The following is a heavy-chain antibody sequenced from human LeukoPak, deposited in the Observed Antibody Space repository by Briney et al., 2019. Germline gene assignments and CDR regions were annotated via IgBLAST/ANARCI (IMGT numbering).Heavy chain of an antibody. J-gene: IGHJ4*02. D-gene: IGHD4-23*01. CDR2: IYWNDDK. CDR1: GFSLSTSGVG. V-gene: IGHV2-5*01. CDR3: AHNNYGGNSSPFDY. Sequence: ESGPTLVKPTQTLTLTCTFSGFSLSTSGVGVGWNRQPPGKALEWLALIYWNDDKRYSPSLKSRLTITKDTSKNQVVLTMTNMDPVDTATYYCAHNNYGGNSSPFDYWGQGTLVTVSS.